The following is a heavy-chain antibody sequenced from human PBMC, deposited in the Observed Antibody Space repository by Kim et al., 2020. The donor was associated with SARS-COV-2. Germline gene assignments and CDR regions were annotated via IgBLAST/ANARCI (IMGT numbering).Heavy chain of an antibody. V-gene: IGHV3-11*01. J-gene: IGHJ5*02. CDR3: ARVVAAAGTGNWFDP. D-gene: IGHD6-13*01. Sequence: DTAKGRFTNPRDNDKNSLYLQMNSLRAEDTAVYYCARVVAAAGTGNWFDPWGQGTLVTVSS.